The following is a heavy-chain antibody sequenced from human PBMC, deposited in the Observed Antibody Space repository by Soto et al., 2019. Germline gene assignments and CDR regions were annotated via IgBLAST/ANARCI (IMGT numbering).Heavy chain of an antibody. Sequence: VGSLRLSCAASGFTFSSYEMNWVRQAPGKGLEWVSYISSSGSTIYYADSVKGRFTISRDNAKNSLYLQMNSLRAEDTAVYYCARDIVVVPAAGYYYYGMDVWGQGTTVTVSS. D-gene: IGHD2-2*01. CDR1: GFTFSSYE. CDR3: ARDIVVVPAAGYYYYGMDV. J-gene: IGHJ6*02. V-gene: IGHV3-48*03. CDR2: ISSSGSTI.